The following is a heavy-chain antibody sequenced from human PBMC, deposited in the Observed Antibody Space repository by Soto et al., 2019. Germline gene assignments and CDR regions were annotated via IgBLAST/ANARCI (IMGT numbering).Heavy chain of an antibody. CDR3: ARVGGLVPAAMITGTTYYYGMDV. V-gene: IGHV4-39*07. D-gene: IGHD2-2*01. CDR2: FFIGGNT. CDR1: GGSITGGSISSTTYY. Sequence: PSETLSLTCTVSGGSITGGSISSTTYYWGWMRQPPGKGLEWIARFFIGGNTYYNPSLMSLVTTSVDTSKNQVSLKLSSVTAADTAVYYCARVGGLVPAAMITGTTYYYGMDVWGQGTTVTVSS. J-gene: IGHJ6*02.